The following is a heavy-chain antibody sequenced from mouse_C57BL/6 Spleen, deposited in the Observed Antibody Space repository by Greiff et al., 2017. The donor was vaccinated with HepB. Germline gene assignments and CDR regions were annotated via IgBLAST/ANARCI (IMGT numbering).Heavy chain of an antibody. CDR3: ARDYGSSYVAAMDY. J-gene: IGHJ4*01. CDR2: IYPRSGNT. V-gene: IGHV1-81*01. Sequence: QVQLQQPGAELVRPGSSVKLSCKASGYTFTSYGISWVKQRTGQGLEWIGEIYPRSGNTYYNEKFKGKATLTADKSSSTAYMELRSLTSEDSAVYFCARDYGSSYVAAMDYWGQGTSVTVSS. CDR1: GYTFTSYG. D-gene: IGHD1-1*01.